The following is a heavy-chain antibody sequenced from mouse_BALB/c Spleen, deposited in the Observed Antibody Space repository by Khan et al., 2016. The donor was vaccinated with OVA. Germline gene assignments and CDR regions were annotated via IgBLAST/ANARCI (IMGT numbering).Heavy chain of an antibody. Sequence: QVQLKQSGAELAKPGAPVKMSCKASGYTFANYWMHWVKQRPGQGLEWIGYINPSTDYTEYNQKFKDKATLTADKSSSTAYMQLTSLTSEDSALYYGVNHGSSSAWFTYWGQGTLVTVSA. CDR2: INPSTDYT. CDR3: VNHGSSSAWFTY. D-gene: IGHD1-1*01. CDR1: GYTFANYW. J-gene: IGHJ3*01. V-gene: IGHV1-7*01.